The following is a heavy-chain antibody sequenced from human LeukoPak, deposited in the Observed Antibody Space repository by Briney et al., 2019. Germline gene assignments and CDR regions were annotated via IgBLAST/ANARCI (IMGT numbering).Heavy chain of an antibody. CDR2: IQYDGSNE. J-gene: IGHJ4*02. D-gene: IGHD3-10*01. V-gene: IGHV3-30*02. CDR1: GFTFSSYG. Sequence: GGSLRLSCAASGFTFSSYGMHWVRQAPGKGLEWVAYIQYDGSNEQYADSVKGRFTISRDNSKNTLYLQMNSLRAEDTAVYYCAKYPYGSGSYSHVDYWGQGTLVTVSS. CDR3: AKYPYGSGSYSHVDY.